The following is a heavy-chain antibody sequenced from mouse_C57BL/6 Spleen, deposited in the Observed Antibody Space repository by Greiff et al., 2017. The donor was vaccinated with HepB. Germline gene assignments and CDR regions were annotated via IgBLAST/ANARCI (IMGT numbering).Heavy chain of an antibody. Sequence: VQLQQSGPELVKPVASVPLSCKASGYSFTNYNMNWVKQRNGQSLEWIGVINPRNGNTNYNQKFKGKATLTVDKSSSTAYMQLISLTSEDSAVYYCARYHCEEDANYIDYWGQGTSLTVSS. J-gene: IGHJ2*02. CDR3: ARYHCEEDANYIDY. V-gene: IGHV1-39*01. CDR1: GYSFTNYN. CDR2: INPRNGNT. D-gene: IGHD1-3*01.